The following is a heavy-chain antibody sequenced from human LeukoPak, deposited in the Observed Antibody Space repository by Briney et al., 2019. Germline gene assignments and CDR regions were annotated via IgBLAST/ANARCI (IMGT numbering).Heavy chain of an antibody. CDR3: ARASAMVKVGFDY. V-gene: IGHV4-30-4*08. CDR2: IYYSGST. Sequence: PSETLSLTCTVSGGSISSGDYYWSWIRQPPGKGLEWIGYIYYSGSTYYNPSLKSRVTISVDTSKNQFSLKLSSVTAADTAVYYCARASAMVKVGFDYWGQGTLVTVSS. CDR1: GGSISSGDYY. J-gene: IGHJ4*02. D-gene: IGHD5-18*01.